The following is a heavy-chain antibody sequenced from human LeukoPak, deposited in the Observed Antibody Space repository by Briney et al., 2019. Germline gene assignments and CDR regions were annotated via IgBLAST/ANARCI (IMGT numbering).Heavy chain of an antibody. D-gene: IGHD3-22*01. CDR3: ARRGHYYDTSGYYYFDY. V-gene: IGHV4-39*01. CDR1: GGSISSYY. J-gene: IGHJ4*02. Sequence: PSETLSLTCTVSGGSISSYYWGWIRQPPGKGLEWIGSIYYRGSTNDNPSLKSRVTISVDTSKNQFSLKLTSVTAAETAVYYCARRGHYYDTSGYYYFDYWGQGTLVTVSS. CDR2: IYYRGST.